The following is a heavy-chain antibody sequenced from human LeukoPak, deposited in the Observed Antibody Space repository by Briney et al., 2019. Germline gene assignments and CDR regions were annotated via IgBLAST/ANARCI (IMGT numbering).Heavy chain of an antibody. D-gene: IGHD6-19*01. V-gene: IGHV1-18*01. Sequence: ASVKVSCKASGYTFTSYGISWVRQAPGQGLEWMGWISAYNGNTNYAQKLQGRVTMTTDTSTSTAYMELRSLRSDDTAVYYCARDQAVVNTIGSSRAGFDYWGQGTLVTVSS. J-gene: IGHJ4*02. CDR3: ARDQAVVNTIGSSRAGFDY. CDR1: GYTFTSYG. CDR2: ISAYNGNT.